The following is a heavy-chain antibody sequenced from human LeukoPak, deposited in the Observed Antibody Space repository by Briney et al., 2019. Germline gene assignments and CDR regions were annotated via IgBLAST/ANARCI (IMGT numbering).Heavy chain of an antibody. CDR2: ISGSGGRT. J-gene: IGHJ4*02. V-gene: IGHV3-23*01. CDR3: AKRGVVIRVILVGFHKEAYYFDS. CDR1: GITLSNYG. D-gene: IGHD3-22*01. Sequence: AGGSLRFSCAVSGITLSNYGMSWVRQAPGKGLEWVAGISGSGGRTNYADSVKGRFTISRDNPKNTLYLQMNSLRVEDTAVYFCAKRGVVIRVILVGFHKEAYYFDSWGQGALVTVSS.